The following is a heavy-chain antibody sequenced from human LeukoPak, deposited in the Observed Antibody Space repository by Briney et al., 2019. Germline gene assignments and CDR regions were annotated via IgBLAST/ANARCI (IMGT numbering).Heavy chain of an antibody. V-gene: IGHV1-69*04. CDR1: GGTFISYA. J-gene: IGHJ3*02. CDR3: ASSVMVRGDDAFDI. D-gene: IGHD3-10*01. Sequence: ASVKVSCKASGGTFISYAISWVRQAPGQGLEWMGRIIPILGIANYAQKFQGRVTITADKSTSTAYMELSSLRSEDTAVYYCASSVMVRGDDAFDIWGQGTMVTVSS. CDR2: IIPILGIA.